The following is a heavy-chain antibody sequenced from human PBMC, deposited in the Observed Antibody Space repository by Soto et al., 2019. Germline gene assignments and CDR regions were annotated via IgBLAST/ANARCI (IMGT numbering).Heavy chain of an antibody. D-gene: IGHD6-19*01. Sequence: GASVKVSCKASGYTFTSYDINWVRQATGQGLEWMGWMNPNSGNTGYAQKFQGRVTMTRNTSISTAYMELSSLRSEDTAVYYCARSNAGQWLAYYYYYMDVWGKGTTVTVSS. CDR3: ARSNAGQWLAYYYYYMDV. CDR1: GYTFTSYD. V-gene: IGHV1-8*01. CDR2: MNPNSGNT. J-gene: IGHJ6*03.